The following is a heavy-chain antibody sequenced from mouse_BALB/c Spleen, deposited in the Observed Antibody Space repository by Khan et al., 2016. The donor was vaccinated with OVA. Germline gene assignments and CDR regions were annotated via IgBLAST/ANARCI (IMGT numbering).Heavy chain of an antibody. Sequence: EVELVESGGDLVKPGGSLKVSCAASGFTFSSYGMSWVRQTPDKRLEWVATISSGGGYTSFPDSVKGRFTISRDNAKNTLYLQLTSLKSEDTAMYYCGRAYYGKEYYAMDYWGQGTSVTVSS. D-gene: IGHD2-10*01. CDR1: GFTFSSYG. V-gene: IGHV5-6*01. CDR3: GRAYYGKEYYAMDY. CDR2: ISSGGGYT. J-gene: IGHJ4*01.